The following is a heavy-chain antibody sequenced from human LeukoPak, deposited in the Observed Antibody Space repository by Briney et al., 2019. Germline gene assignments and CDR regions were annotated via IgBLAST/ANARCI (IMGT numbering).Heavy chain of an antibody. J-gene: IGHJ5*02. Sequence: PSETLSLTCAVYGGSFSGYYWSWIRQPPGKGLEWIGEINHSGSTNYNPSLKSRVTISVDTSKNQFSLKLSSVTAADTAVYYCARGGRPAAIAHWFDPWGQGTLVTVSS. CDR1: GGSFSGYY. CDR2: INHSGST. D-gene: IGHD2-2*01. CDR3: ARGGRPAAIAHWFDP. V-gene: IGHV4-34*01.